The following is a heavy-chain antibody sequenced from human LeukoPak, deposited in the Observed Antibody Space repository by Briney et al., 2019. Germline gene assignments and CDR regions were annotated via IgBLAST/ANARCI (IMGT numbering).Heavy chain of an antibody. CDR3: ATDKLYCSSTSCYSDY. Sequence: ASVKVSCKVSGYTLTELSMHWVRQAPGKGLEWMGGFDPEDGETIYAQKFQGRVTMTEDTSTDTAYMELSSLRSEDTAVYYCATDKLYCSSTSCYSDYWGQGTLVTVSS. J-gene: IGHJ4*02. V-gene: IGHV1-24*01. CDR1: GYTLTELS. D-gene: IGHD2-2*01. CDR2: FDPEDGET.